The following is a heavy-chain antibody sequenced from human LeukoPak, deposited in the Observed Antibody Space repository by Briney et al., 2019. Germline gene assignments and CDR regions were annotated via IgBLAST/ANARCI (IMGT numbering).Heavy chain of an antibody. J-gene: IGHJ4*02. CDR2: INTGNGNT. D-gene: IGHD6-19*01. CDR1: GYTFTNYA. V-gene: IGHV1-3*03. CDR3: ARAVKYRSGPLTDLLPYYFDY. Sequence: ASVKVSCKASGYTFTNYAMHWVRQAPGQRLEWMGWINTGNGNTKYSQEFQGRVTITRDTSANTAYMKLSSLRSEDMAVYYCARAVKYRSGPLTDLLPYYFDYWRQGTLVTVSS.